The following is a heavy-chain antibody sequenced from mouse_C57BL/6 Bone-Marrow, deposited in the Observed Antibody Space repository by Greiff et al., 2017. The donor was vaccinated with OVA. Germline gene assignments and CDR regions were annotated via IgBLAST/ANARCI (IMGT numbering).Heavy chain of an antibody. Sequence: QVQLQQPGAELVRPGSSVKLSCKASGYTFTSYWMDWVQQRPVQGLEWIGNIYPSDSETHYNQKFKDKATLTVDKSSSTAYLQLSSLTSEDSAVYYWARSASFAYWGQGTLVTVSA. CDR3: ARSASFAY. CDR2: IYPSDSET. J-gene: IGHJ3*01. CDR1: GYTFTSYW. V-gene: IGHV1-61*01.